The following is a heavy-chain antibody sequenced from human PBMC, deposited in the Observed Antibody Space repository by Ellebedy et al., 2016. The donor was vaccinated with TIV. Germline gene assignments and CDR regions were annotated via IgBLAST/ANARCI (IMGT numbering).Heavy chain of an antibody. CDR1: GFGFSDYY. CDR3: ARELGAGGATMTVGY. V-gene: IGHV3-11*06. J-gene: IGHJ4*02. D-gene: IGHD1-26*01. Sequence: GESLKISCVASGFGFSDYYMSWIRQTPGKGLEWISYISTCGSYTNYADSVKGRFTISRDDARSSLYRQMNRLTAEDTALYYCARELGAGGATMTVGYWGQGTLVTVSS. CDR2: ISTCGSYT.